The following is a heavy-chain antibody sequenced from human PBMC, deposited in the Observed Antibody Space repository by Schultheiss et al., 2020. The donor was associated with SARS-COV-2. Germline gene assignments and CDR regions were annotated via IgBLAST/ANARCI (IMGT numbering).Heavy chain of an antibody. CDR1: GFTFSSYS. Sequence: GGSLRLSCAASGFTFSSYSMNWVRQAPGKGLEWVGRIKSKTDGGTTDYAAPVKGRFTISRDNSKNTLYLQMNSLRAEDTAVYYCAKPLGYYYDSSGYSEWGQGTLVTVSS. D-gene: IGHD3-22*01. J-gene: IGHJ4*02. V-gene: IGHV3-15*01. CDR2: IKSKTDGGTT. CDR3: AKPLGYYYDSSGYSE.